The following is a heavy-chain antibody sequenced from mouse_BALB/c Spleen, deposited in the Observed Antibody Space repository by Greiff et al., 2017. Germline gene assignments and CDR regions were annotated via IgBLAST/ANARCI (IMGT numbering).Heavy chain of an antibody. CDR1: GFSLTSYG. CDR3: ARKDGNYGWFAY. J-gene: IGHJ3*01. D-gene: IGHD2-1*01. Sequence: VKLMESGPGLVQPSQSLSITCTVSGFSLTSYGVHWVRQSPGKGLEWLGVIWSGGSTDYNAAFISRLSISKDNSKSQVFFKMNSLQANDTAIYYCARKDGNYGWFAYWGQGTLVTVSA. V-gene: IGHV2-2*02. CDR2: IWSGGST.